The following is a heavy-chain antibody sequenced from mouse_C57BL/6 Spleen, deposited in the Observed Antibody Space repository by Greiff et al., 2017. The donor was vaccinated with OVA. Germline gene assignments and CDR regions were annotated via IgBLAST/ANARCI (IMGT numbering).Heavy chain of an antibody. CDR1: GYTFTSYW. CDR3: ARGAYGNYGFYFDY. D-gene: IGHD2-10*02. Sequence: QVQLQQPGAELVRPGSSVKLSCKASGYTFTSYWMHWVKQRPIQGLEWIGNIDPSDSETHYNQKFKDKATLTVDKSSSTAYMRLSSLTSEDSAVYYCARGAYGNYGFYFDYWGQGTTLTVSS. J-gene: IGHJ2*01. CDR2: IDPSDSET. V-gene: IGHV1-52*01.